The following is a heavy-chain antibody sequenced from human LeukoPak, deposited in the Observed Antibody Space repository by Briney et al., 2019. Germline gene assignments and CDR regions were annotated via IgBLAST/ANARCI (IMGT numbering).Heavy chain of an antibody. CDR2: ISAYNGNT. CDR3: ARYASSHGVVPANY. CDR1: GYTFTSYG. V-gene: IGHV1-18*01. D-gene: IGHD2-2*01. Sequence: ASVKVSCKASGYTFTSYGISWVRQAPGQGLEWMGWISAYNGNTNYAQKLQGRVTMTTDTSTSTAYMELRSLRSDDTAVYYCARYASSHGVVPANYWGQGTLVTVSS. J-gene: IGHJ4*02.